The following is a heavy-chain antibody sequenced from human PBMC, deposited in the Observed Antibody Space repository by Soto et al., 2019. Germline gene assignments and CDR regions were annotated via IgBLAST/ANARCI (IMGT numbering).Heavy chain of an antibody. V-gene: IGHV1-8*01. D-gene: IGHD2-15*01. CDR3: ARGRGWRDY. CDR2: MDPKSGNT. Sequence: QVQLVQSGAEVKKPGASVKVSCKASGYTFTNYDINWVRQAPGQGLEWMGWMDPKSGNTDYAQKFQGRVTITRNTSISTAYVEVSSLSSEDTAVYFCARGRGWRDYWGQGTLVTVSS. CDR1: GYTFTNYD. J-gene: IGHJ4*02.